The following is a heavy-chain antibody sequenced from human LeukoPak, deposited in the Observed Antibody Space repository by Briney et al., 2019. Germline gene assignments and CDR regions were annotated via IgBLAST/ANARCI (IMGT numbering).Heavy chain of an antibody. CDR3: ARDIEYYYGSGSDY. CDR1: GGTFSSYA. V-gene: IGHV1-69*04. J-gene: IGHJ4*02. CDR2: IIPILGIA. Sequence: ASVKVPCKASGGTFSSYAISWVRQAPGQGLEWMGRIIPILGIANYAQKFQGRVTITADKSTSTAYMELSSLRSEDTAVYYCARDIEYYYGSGSDYWGQGTLVTVSS. D-gene: IGHD3-10*01.